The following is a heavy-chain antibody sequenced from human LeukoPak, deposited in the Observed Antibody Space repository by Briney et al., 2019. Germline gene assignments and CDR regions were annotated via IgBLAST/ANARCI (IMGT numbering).Heavy chain of an antibody. J-gene: IGHJ4*02. CDR1: GFTFDDYA. CDR3: AKDILGPGDEIVLDY. D-gene: IGHD3-16*01. CDR2: ISWNSGSI. Sequence: GGSLRLSCAASGFTFDDYAMHWVRQAPGKGLEWVSGISWNSGSIGYADSVKGRFTISRDNAKNSLYLQMNSLRAEGTALYYCAKDILGPGDEIVLDYWGQGTLVTVSS. V-gene: IGHV3-9*01.